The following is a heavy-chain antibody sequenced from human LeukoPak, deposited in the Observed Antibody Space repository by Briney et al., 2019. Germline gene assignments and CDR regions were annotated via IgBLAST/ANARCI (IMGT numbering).Heavy chain of an antibody. CDR2: ISYDGSNA. CDR1: GFSSNSG. CDR3: AKDLNSRWSLDY. V-gene: IGHV3-30*18. D-gene: IGHD2/OR15-2a*01. J-gene: IGHJ4*02. Sequence: GGSLRLSCEASGFSSNSGMYWVRQAPGKGLEWVAVISYDGSNAYYGDSVKGRFTISRDDSKNTLYLQMNSLRAEDAAVYYCAKDLNSRWSLDYWGQGTLVTVSS.